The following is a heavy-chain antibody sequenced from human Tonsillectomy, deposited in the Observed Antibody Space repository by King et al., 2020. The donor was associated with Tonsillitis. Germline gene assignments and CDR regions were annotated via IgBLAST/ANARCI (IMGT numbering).Heavy chain of an antibody. CDR3: ARDSYSSSWFDY. V-gene: IGHV4-59*12. CDR1: GGSISFYY. J-gene: IGHJ4*02. CDR2: IYYSGST. Sequence: VQLQESGPGLVKPSETLSLTCTVSGGSISFYYWSWIRQPPGKGLEWVGTIYYSGSTNYNPSLKSRVTISVDTSKNQFSLKLSSVTAADTAVYYCARDSYSSSWFDYWGQGTLVTVSS. D-gene: IGHD6-13*01.